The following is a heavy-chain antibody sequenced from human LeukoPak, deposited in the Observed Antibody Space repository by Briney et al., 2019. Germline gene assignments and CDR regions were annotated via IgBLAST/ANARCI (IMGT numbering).Heavy chain of an antibody. D-gene: IGHD2-2*01. CDR3: AREPYCSSTSCNVDY. CDR2: VSGSGGST. J-gene: IGHJ4*02. V-gene: IGHV3-23*01. Sequence: PGGSLRLSCAASGFTFSSYAMSWVRQAPGKGLEWVSAVSGSGGSTYYADSVKGRFTISRDNSKNTLFLQMNSLRAEDTAVYYCAREPYCSSTSCNVDYWDQGTLVTVSS. CDR1: GFTFSSYA.